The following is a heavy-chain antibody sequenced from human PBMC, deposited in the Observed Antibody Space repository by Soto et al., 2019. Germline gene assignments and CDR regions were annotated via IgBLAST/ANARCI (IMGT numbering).Heavy chain of an antibody. CDR2: ISGSGST. Sequence: GGSLRLSCAASGFTFSSYAMSWVRQAPGKGLEWVSAISGSGSTYYADSVKGRFTISRDNSKNTLYLQMNSLRAEDTAVYYCAYPLTRYCSGGSCSLDYWGQGTLVTVSS. CDR1: GFTFSSYA. V-gene: IGHV3-23*01. J-gene: IGHJ4*02. D-gene: IGHD2-15*01. CDR3: AYPLTRYCSGGSCSLDY.